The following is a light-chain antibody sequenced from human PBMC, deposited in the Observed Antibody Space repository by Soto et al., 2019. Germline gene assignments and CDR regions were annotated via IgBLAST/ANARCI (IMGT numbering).Light chain of an antibody. CDR2: DVS. CDR1: STNVGAYNY. J-gene: IGLJ2*01. CDR3: SSYTGSSTLVL. Sequence: QSALTQPASVSGSPGQTITISCTGTSTNVGAYNYVSWYQQHPGKAPKLMVYDVSDRPSGVSNRFSGSKSGNTASLTISGLQAEDEDDYYCSSYTGSSTLVLFGGGTKLTVL. V-gene: IGLV2-14*03.